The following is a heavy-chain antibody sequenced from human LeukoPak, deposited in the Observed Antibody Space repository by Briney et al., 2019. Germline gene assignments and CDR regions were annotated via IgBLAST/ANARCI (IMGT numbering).Heavy chain of an antibody. CDR1: GGTFSSYA. D-gene: IGHD6-19*01. J-gene: IGHJ4*02. V-gene: IGHV1-69*13. Sequence: GASVKVSCKASGGTFSSYAISWVRQAPGQGLEWMGGIIPIFGTANYAQKFQGRVTITADESTSTAYMELSSLRSDDTAVYYCARDRRVAGRPDFDYWGQGTLVTVSS. CDR3: ARDRRVAGRPDFDY. CDR2: IIPIFGTA.